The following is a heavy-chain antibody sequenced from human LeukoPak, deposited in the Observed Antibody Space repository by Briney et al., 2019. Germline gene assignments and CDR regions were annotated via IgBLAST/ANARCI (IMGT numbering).Heavy chain of an antibody. CDR1: GYTFTSYA. J-gene: IGHJ4*02. CDR3: ARASSSWYRTPIGQYYFDY. D-gene: IGHD6-13*01. Sequence: ASVKVSCKAYGYTFTSYAMNWVRQAPGQGLEWMGWINTNTGNPTYAQGFTGRFVFSLDTSVSTAYLQISSLKAEDTAVYYCARASSSWYRTPIGQYYFDYWGQGTLVTVSS. CDR2: INTNTGNP. V-gene: IGHV7-4-1*02.